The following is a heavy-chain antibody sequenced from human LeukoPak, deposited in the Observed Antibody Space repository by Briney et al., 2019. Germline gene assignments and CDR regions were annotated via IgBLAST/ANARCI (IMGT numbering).Heavy chain of an antibody. Sequence: VASVKVSCKASGYTFTGYYMHWVRQAPGQGLEWMGWINPNSGGTNYAQKFQGWVTMTRDTSISTAYMELSRLRSDDTAVYYCARGSYYGSGSYLDYYYGMDVWGQGTTVTVSS. V-gene: IGHV1-2*04. CDR3: ARGSYYGSGSYLDYYYGMDV. CDR1: GYTFTGYY. J-gene: IGHJ6*02. D-gene: IGHD3-10*01. CDR2: INPNSGGT.